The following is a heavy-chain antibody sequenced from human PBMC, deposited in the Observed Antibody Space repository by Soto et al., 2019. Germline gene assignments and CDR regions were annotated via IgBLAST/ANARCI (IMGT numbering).Heavy chain of an antibody. CDR2: IYYSGST. CDR1: GGSISSSSYY. CDR3: ASSYGDDVSY. J-gene: IGHJ4*02. D-gene: IGHD4-17*01. Sequence: QLQLQESGPGLVKPSETLSLTCTVSGGSISSSSYYWGWIRQPSGKGLEWIGSIYYSGSTYYNPSLKXXVXRXXDTSKTQFSLELSSVTAADTAVYYWASSYGDDVSYWGQGTLVTVSS. V-gene: IGHV4-39*01.